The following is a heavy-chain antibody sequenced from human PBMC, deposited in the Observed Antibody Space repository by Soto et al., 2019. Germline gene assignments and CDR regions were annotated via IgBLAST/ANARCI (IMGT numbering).Heavy chain of an antibody. D-gene: IGHD6-19*01. CDR2: IYYSGNT. Sequence: SETLALTCTVSGGSITSYYWSWVRQPPGKGLEWIGYIYYSGNTNYNPSLKSRVTISVDTSKNQFSLKLSSVTAADTAVYYCARTGYSSGFYYFDYWGQGTLVTVSS. J-gene: IGHJ4*02. CDR3: ARTGYSSGFYYFDY. CDR1: GGSITSYY. V-gene: IGHV4-59*01.